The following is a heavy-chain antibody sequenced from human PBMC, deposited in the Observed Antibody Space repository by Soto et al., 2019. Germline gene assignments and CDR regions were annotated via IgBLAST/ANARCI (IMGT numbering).Heavy chain of an antibody. J-gene: IGHJ4*02. V-gene: IGHV3-30-3*01. CDR3: ARDRGYCTNGVCYTSHYFDY. D-gene: IGHD2-8*01. Sequence: QVQLVESGGGVVQPGRSLRLSCAASGFTFSSYAMHWVRQAPGKGLEWVAVISYDGSNKYYADSVKGRFTISRENSKNTLYLQMNSLRAEDTAVYYCARDRGYCTNGVCYTSHYFDYWGQGTLVTVSS. CDR2: ISYDGSNK. CDR1: GFTFSSYA.